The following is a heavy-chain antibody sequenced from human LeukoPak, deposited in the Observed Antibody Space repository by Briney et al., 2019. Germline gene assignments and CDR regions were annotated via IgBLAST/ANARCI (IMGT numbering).Heavy chain of an antibody. J-gene: IGHJ4*02. D-gene: IGHD2-15*01. Sequence: ASVKVSCKASGYTFTGYYMHWVRQAPGQGLEWMGWINPNSGGTNYAQKFQGRVTMTRDTSISTAYMELSRLRSDDTAVYYCAREQVGCSGGSCYNYHDYWGQGTLVTVFS. V-gene: IGHV1-2*02. CDR3: AREQVGCSGGSCYNYHDY. CDR1: GYTFTGYY. CDR2: INPNSGGT.